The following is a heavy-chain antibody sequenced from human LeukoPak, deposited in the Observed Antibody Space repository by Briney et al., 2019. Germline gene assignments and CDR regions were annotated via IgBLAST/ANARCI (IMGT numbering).Heavy chain of an antibody. V-gene: IGHV3-11*01. Sequence: PGGSLRLSCAAPGFTFSDYYMSWIRQAPGKGLEWVSYISSSGSTIYYADSVRGRFTISRDNAKNSLYLQMNSLRAEDTAVYYCARDLPEYYYYYMDVWGKGTTVTIS. CDR1: GFTFSDYY. J-gene: IGHJ6*03. CDR3: ARDLPEYYYYYMDV. CDR2: ISSSGSTI.